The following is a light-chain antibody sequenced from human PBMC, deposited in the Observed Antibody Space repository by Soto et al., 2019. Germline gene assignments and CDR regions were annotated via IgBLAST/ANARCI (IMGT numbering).Light chain of an antibody. J-gene: IGKJ1*01. Sequence: DIQMTQSPSSLSASVGDRVTITCRASQSISSYLNWYQQKPGKAPKLLIYAASTLQSGVPSRFSGSGSGTDFTLAIGSLQPEDFATYFCQQSHSTPWTFGQGTNVELK. CDR1: QSISSY. CDR3: QQSHSTPWT. CDR2: AAS. V-gene: IGKV1-39*01.